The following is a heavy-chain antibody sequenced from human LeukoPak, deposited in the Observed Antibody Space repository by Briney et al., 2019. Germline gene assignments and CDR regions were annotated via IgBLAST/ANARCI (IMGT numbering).Heavy chain of an antibody. V-gene: IGHV3-7*03. CDR3: APSVGVGLYGMDV. D-gene: IGHD3-3*01. CDR2: IKQDGSEK. Sequence: GGSLRLSCAASGFTFSSYWMSWVRQAPGKGLEWVANIKQDGSEKYYVDSVKGRFTISRDNAKNSLYLQMNSLRAEDTAVYYCAPSVGVGLYGMDVWGKGTTVTVSS. CDR1: GFTFSSYW. J-gene: IGHJ6*04.